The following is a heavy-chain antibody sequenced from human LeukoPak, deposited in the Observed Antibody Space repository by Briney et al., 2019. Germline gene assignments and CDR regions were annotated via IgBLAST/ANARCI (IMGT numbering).Heavy chain of an antibody. Sequence: SETLSLTCAVYGGPFSGYYWSWIRQPPGKGLEWIGEINHSGSTNYNPSLKSRVTISVDTSKNQFSLKLSSVTAADTAVYYCARGTVYSGYDRLGPPHAFDIWGQGTMVTVSS. CDR3: ARGTVYSGYDRLGPPHAFDI. D-gene: IGHD5-12*01. CDR1: GGPFSGYY. CDR2: INHSGST. V-gene: IGHV4-34*01. J-gene: IGHJ3*02.